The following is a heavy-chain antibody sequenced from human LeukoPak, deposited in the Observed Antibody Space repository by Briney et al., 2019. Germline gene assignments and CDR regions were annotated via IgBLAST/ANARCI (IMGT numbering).Heavy chain of an antibody. D-gene: IGHD6-13*01. V-gene: IGHV4-59*08. Sequence: SETLSLTCTVSGGSIGSYYWSWIRQPPGKGLEWIGYVYYSGSTSYNPSLKSRVTISVDTSKNQFSLKLSSVTAADTAVYYCARVYGSSWLYYFDYWGQGTLVTVSS. CDR3: ARVYGSSWLYYFDY. CDR1: GGSIGSYY. CDR2: VYYSGST. J-gene: IGHJ4*02.